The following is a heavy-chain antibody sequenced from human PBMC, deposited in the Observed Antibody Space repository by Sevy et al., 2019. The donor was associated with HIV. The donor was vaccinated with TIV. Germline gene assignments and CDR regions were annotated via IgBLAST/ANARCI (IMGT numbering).Heavy chain of an antibody. D-gene: IGHD5-18*01. CDR3: VREGGGGFSYSLDT. CDR2: MKQDGSEK. V-gene: IGHV3-7*01. CDR1: GFTFSAYW. Sequence: GGSLRLSCAASGFTFSAYWMSWVRQAPGKGLEWVATMKQDGSEKYYVDSVKGRLTISRDNAKNSLYLQVNSLGAEDTAVYYCVREGGGGFSYSLDTWGQGTLVTVSS. J-gene: IGHJ5*02.